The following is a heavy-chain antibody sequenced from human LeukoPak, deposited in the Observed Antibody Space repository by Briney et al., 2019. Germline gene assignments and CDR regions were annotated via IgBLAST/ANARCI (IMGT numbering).Heavy chain of an antibody. J-gene: IGHJ3*02. V-gene: IGHV4-34*01. Sequence: SETLSLTCAVYGGSFSGYYWSWIRQPPGKGLEWIGEINHSGSTNYNPSLKSRVTISVDTSKNQFSLKLSSVTAADTAVYYCASGYGGNSGDAFDIWGQGTMVTVSS. D-gene: IGHD4-23*01. CDR1: GGSFSGYY. CDR2: INHSGST. CDR3: ASGYGGNSGDAFDI.